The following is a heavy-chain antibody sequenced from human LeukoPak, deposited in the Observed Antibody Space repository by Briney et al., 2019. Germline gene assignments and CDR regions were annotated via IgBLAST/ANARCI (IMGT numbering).Heavy chain of an antibody. Sequence: SETLSLTCTVSGGSISSHYWGWIRQPPGKGLEWIGYIYYSGSTNYNPSLKSRVTISVDTSKNQFSLKLSSVTAADTAVYYCARGNPADYYYYMDVWGKGTTVTVSS. CDR3: ARGNPADYYYYMDV. CDR1: GGSISSHY. J-gene: IGHJ6*03. V-gene: IGHV4-59*11. CDR2: IYYSGST. D-gene: IGHD2-2*01.